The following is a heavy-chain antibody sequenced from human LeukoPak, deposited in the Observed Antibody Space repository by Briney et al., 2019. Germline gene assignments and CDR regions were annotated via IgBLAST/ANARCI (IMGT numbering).Heavy chain of an antibody. J-gene: IGHJ4*02. Sequence: GGSLRHSCAASGFTVTRYWRAWVRQAPGKGLEWVANIKQDGSEQYHVDSVRGRFTMSRDNARSSLSLQMDSLRAEDTAVYYCARVSRRGYYGEYWGQGTPVTVSS. CDR3: ARVSRRGYYGEY. V-gene: IGHV3-7*01. CDR2: IKQDGSEQ. D-gene: IGHD3-10*01. CDR1: GFTVTRYW.